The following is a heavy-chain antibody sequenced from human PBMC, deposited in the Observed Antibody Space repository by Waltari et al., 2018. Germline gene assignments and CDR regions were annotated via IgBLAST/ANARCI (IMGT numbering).Heavy chain of an antibody. CDR2: IHYSGST. V-gene: IGHV4-59*01. Sequence: QVQLQESGPGLVKPSETLSLTCTVSGGPISTYYWSWIRQPPGKGLEWIGYIHYSGSTSYNPSRKSRVTISVDTSKNQLSLKVSSVTAADTAVYYCAREYSSFDYWGQGTLVTVSS. D-gene: IGHD6-13*01. CDR1: GGPISTYY. CDR3: AREYSSFDY. J-gene: IGHJ4*02.